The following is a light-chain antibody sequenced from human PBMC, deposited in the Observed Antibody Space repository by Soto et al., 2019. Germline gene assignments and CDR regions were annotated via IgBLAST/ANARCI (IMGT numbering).Light chain of an antibody. V-gene: IGKV1-5*01. Sequence: QSPSTLSASVGDRVTITCGAGQSIGTWLAWYHQKPGKAPKLLIFDSSTLESGVPSRFSGSGSGTDFTLTISSLQPDDFATYYCQQYSDSSGAFGQGTKVDIK. CDR3: QQYSDSSGA. CDR1: QSIGTW. J-gene: IGKJ1*01. CDR2: DSS.